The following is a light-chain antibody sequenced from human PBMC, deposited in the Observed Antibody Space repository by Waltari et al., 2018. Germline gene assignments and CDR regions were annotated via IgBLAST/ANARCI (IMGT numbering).Light chain of an antibody. CDR2: SND. CDR3: ATWDDRLTGVV. J-gene: IGLJ2*01. Sequence: QSVLTQPPSASVTPGQRVTISCSGTNSTIGSNTVNWYQQAPGTAPKLLIYSNDQRPSGVPDRFSGSKSGTSASLAISGLQSEDEAAYYCATWDDRLTGVVFGGGTKVTVL. V-gene: IGLV1-44*01. CDR1: NSTIGSNT.